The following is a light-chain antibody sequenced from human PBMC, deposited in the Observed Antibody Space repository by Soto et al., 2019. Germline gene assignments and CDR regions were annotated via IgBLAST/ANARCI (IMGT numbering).Light chain of an antibody. J-gene: IGLJ3*02. Sequence: QSVLTQPPSVSGAPGQRVTISCTGSSSNIGAGYDVHWYQQLPGTAPKLLIYGNINRPSGVPDRFSGSRSGTSASLAISGLQAEDEADYYCQAYDSSPSGFWVFGGGTKLTVL. CDR1: SSNIGAGYD. V-gene: IGLV1-40*01. CDR3: QAYDSSPSGFWV. CDR2: GNI.